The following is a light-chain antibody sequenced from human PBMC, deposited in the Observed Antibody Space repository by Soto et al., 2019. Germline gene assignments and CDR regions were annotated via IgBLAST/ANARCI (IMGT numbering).Light chain of an antibody. Sequence: TYSPSTLSATLEDRVTITLWASQSVSSSLAWYQQNPGKAPRLLIYDASNRATGIPARFSGSGSGTDFTLTISSLEPEDFEVYYCQQRSNWPFTFGPGTKVDI. CDR1: QSVSSS. CDR2: DAS. V-gene: IGKV3-11*01. CDR3: QQRSNWPFT. J-gene: IGKJ3*01.